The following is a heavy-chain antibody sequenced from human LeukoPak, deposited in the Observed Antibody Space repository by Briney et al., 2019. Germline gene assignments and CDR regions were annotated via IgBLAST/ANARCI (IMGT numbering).Heavy chain of an antibody. V-gene: IGHV3-53*01. CDR2: IYSGGST. J-gene: IGHJ4*02. Sequence: PGGSLRLSCAASGLTVTNNYMSWVRQAPGKGLEWVSVIYSGGSTYYTDSVKGRFTISRDSSKNTLYLQMNSLRAEDTAVYYCATVIDNSGSLGFWGQGTLVTVSS. CDR3: ATVIDNSGSLGF. CDR1: GLTVTNNY. D-gene: IGHD3-22*01.